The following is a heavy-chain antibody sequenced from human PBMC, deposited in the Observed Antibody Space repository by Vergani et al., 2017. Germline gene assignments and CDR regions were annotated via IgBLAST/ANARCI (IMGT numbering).Heavy chain of an antibody. CDR3: ARGAGSWYRGGGFDP. CDR2: ISYDGSNK. D-gene: IGHD2-21*01. Sequence: VQLLESGGGLVQPGGSLRLSCAASGFTFSSYGMHWVRQAPGKGLEWVAVISYDGSNKYYADSVKGRFTISRDNSKNTLYLQMNSLRAEDTAVYYCARGAGSWYRGGGFDPWGQGTLVTVSS. V-gene: IGHV3-30*03. CDR1: GFTFSSYG. J-gene: IGHJ5*02.